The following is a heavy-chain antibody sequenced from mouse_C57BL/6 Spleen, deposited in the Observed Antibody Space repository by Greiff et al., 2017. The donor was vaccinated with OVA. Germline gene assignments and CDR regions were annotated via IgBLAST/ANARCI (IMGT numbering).Heavy chain of an antibody. D-gene: IGHD4-1*01. Sequence: EVKLQQSGPGLVKPSQSLSLTCSVTGYSITSGYYWNWIRQFPGNKLEWMGYISYDGSNNYNPSLKNRISITRDTSKNQFFLKLNSVTTEDTATYYCARGVGRRFAYWGQGTLVTVSA. V-gene: IGHV3-6*01. J-gene: IGHJ3*01. CDR1: GYSITSGYY. CDR3: ARGVGRRFAY. CDR2: ISYDGSN.